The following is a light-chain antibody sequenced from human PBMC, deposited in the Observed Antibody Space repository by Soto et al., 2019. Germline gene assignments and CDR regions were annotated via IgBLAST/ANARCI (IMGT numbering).Light chain of an antibody. CDR3: LQYNYWLLT. V-gene: IGKV3-15*01. J-gene: IGKJ4*01. Sequence: EIVMTQSQATLSVSPGERATLSCRASQNINNNLAWYQQKPGQVPRLLIYHASTGATGIPARFSGSGSGTALTPTISSVQSDDFAVYYCLQYNYWLLTFGGGTKVEIK. CDR2: HAS. CDR1: QNINNN.